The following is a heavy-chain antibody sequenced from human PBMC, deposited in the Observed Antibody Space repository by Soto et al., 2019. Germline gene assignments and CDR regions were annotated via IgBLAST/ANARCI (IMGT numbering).Heavy chain of an antibody. CDR1: GDGVSSNSAA. CDR2: TYYRSKWYN. Sequence: SQTLPLTCAISGDGVSSNSAAWNWIRQSPSRGLEWLGRTYYRSKWYNDYAVSVKSRITINPDTSKNQFSLQLNSVTPEDMAVYYCARDPGIAVAAQIYYYYGMDVWGQGTTVTVSS. D-gene: IGHD6-19*01. V-gene: IGHV6-1*01. J-gene: IGHJ6*02. CDR3: ARDPGIAVAAQIYYYYGMDV.